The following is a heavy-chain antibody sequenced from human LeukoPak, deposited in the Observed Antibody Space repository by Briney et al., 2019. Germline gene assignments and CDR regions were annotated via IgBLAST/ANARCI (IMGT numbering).Heavy chain of an antibody. J-gene: IGHJ3*02. Sequence: GGSLRLSCAASGFTFSDYDMHWVRQVTGRGLEWVSTIGTVGDTYYRDSVKGRFTISRENANNPLYLQMSSLRGGDTAVYYCARFGPDAFDIWGPGTMVTVSS. CDR2: IGTVGDT. D-gene: IGHD3-16*01. CDR3: ARFGPDAFDI. V-gene: IGHV3-13*01. CDR1: GFTFSDYD.